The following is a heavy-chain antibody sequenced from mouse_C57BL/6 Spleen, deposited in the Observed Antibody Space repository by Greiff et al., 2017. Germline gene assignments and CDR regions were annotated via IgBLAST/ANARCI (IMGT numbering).Heavy chain of an antibody. Sequence: QVQLQQPGAELVRPGSSVKLSCKASGYTFTSSWRDWVKQRPGQGLEWIGNIYPSDSETHYNQKFKDKAPLTVDKSSSTAYMQLSILTSEDSAVYYCARNYYGSSYWYFDVGGTGTTVTVSS. CDR1: GYTFTSSW. D-gene: IGHD1-1*01. V-gene: IGHV1-61*01. J-gene: IGHJ1*03. CDR2: IYPSDSET. CDR3: ARNYYGSSYWYFDV.